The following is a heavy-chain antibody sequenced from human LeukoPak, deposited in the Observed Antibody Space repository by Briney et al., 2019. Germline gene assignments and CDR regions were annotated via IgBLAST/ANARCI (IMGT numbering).Heavy chain of an antibody. D-gene: IGHD2-2*02. CDR1: GFTFSSYA. J-gene: IGHJ1*01. Sequence: GGSLRLSCAASGFTFSSYAMSWVRQAPGKGLEWVSAISGSGGSTHYADSVKGRFTISRDNSKDTLYLQMNSLRAEDTAVYYCAKDRAGYCSSTSCYSLHFQHWGQGTLVTVSS. CDR2: ISGSGGST. V-gene: IGHV3-23*01. CDR3: AKDRAGYCSSTSCYSLHFQH.